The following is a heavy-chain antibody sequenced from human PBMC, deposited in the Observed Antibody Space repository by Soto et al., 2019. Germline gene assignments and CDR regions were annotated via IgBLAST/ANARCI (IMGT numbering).Heavy chain of an antibody. D-gene: IGHD5-18*01. CDR3: AKADTAMVTRYYFDY. CDR2: ISGSGGST. Sequence: GGSLRLSCAASGFTFSSYAMSWVRQAPGKGLEWVSAISGSGGSTYYADSVKGRFTISRDNYKNTLYLQMNSLRAEDTAVYYCAKADTAMVTRYYFDYWGQGTLVTVSS. CDR1: GFTFSSYA. V-gene: IGHV3-23*01. J-gene: IGHJ4*02.